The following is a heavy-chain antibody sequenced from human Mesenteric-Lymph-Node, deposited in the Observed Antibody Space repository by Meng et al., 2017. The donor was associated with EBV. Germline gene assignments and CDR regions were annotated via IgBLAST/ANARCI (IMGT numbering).Heavy chain of an antibody. D-gene: IGHD1-26*01. J-gene: IGHJ4*02. CDR1: GGSVSSGSYY. CDR2: IYYSGST. Sequence: QVQLQESGPGLVKPSETLSLTCTVSGGSVSSGSYYWSWIRQPPGKGLEWIGYIYYSGSTNYNPSLKSRVTISVDMSKNQFSLKLSSVTAADTAVYYCALIIVGATHFDYWGQGTLVTVSS. CDR3: ALIIVGATHFDY. V-gene: IGHV4-61*01.